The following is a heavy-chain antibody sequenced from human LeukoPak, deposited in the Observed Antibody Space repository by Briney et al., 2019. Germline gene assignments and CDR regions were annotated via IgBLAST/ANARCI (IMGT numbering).Heavy chain of an antibody. V-gene: IGHV1-3*03. D-gene: IGHD4-17*01. CDR2: INAGNGNT. CDR1: GYTFTSYA. CDR3: ARADYGDRNFDY. Sequence: ASVKVSCKASGYTFTSYAMHWVRQAPGQRLEWMGWINAGNGNTKYSQEFQGRVTITRDTSASTAYMELSSLRSEDMAVYYCARADYGDRNFDYWGQGTLVTVSS. J-gene: IGHJ4*02.